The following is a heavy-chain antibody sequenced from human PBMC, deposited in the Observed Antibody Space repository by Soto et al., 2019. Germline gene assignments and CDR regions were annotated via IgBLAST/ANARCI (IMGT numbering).Heavy chain of an antibody. V-gene: IGHV1-2*04. D-gene: IGHD5-12*01. Sequence: HVQLVPSGAEVKKPGASVKVSCKASGYTFTGYYMHWVRQAPGQGLEWMGWINPNSGGTNYAQKFQGCVTMTRDTSISTAYMELSMMRSDDTAVYYGARGDRRWLQYYFDYWGQGTLVTVSS. CDR1: GYTFTGYY. CDR2: INPNSGGT. J-gene: IGHJ4*02. CDR3: ARGDRRWLQYYFDY.